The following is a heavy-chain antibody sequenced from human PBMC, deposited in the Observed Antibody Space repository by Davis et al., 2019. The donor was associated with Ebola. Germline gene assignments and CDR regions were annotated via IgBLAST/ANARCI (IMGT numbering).Heavy chain of an antibody. CDR1: RFTFSSYV. V-gene: IGHV3-30-3*01. CDR3: AKANLYDFWTAQTQIFDH. J-gene: IGHJ4*02. D-gene: IGHD3/OR15-3a*01. CDR2: ISYDGSNK. Sequence: GESLKISCAASRFTFSSYVMHWVRQAPGKGLEWVAVISYDGSNKYYADSVKGRFTISRDNSKNTLYLQMNSLKAEDTAAYYCAKANLYDFWTAQTQIFDHWGQGALVTVSS.